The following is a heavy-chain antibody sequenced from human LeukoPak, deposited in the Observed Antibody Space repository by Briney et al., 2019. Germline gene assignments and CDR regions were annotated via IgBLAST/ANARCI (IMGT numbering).Heavy chain of an antibody. J-gene: IGHJ4*02. CDR3: ARGFREDTAMEYYFDY. D-gene: IGHD5-18*01. Sequence: ASVKVSCKASGYTFTGYYMHWVRQAPGQGLEWMGWINPNSGGTNYAQKFQGRVTMTRDTSISTAYMELSRLRSDDTAVYYCARGFREDTAMEYYFDYWGQGTLVTVSS. CDR2: INPNSGGT. CDR1: GYTFTGYY. V-gene: IGHV1-2*02.